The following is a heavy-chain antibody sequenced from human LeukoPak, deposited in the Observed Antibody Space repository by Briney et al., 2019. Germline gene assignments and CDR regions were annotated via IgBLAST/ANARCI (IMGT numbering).Heavy chain of an antibody. V-gene: IGHV4-39*02. CDR3: ARDLSSTSHIDY. CDR1: GGSISSSSYY. J-gene: IGHJ4*02. D-gene: IGHD2-2*01. CDR2: IYYSGST. Sequence: SETLSLTCTVSGGSISSSSYYWGWIRQPPGKGLEWIGSIYYSGSTYYNPSLKRRVTISVDTSKNQFSLKLSSVTAADTAVYYCARDLSSTSHIDYWGQGTLVTVSS.